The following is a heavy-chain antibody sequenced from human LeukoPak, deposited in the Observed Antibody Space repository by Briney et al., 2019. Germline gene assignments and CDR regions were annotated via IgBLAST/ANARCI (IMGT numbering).Heavy chain of an antibody. CDR2: IRYDGSNK. CDR1: GFTFSSYG. Sequence: GGSLRLSCAASGFTFSSYGMHWVRQAPGKGLEWVAFIRYDGSNKYYADSVKGRFTISRDNSKNTLYLQMNSLRAEDTAVYYSAHLATMVLETYFDYWGQGTLVTVSS. CDR3: AHLATMVLETYFDY. D-gene: IGHD3-10*01. J-gene: IGHJ4*02. V-gene: IGHV3-30*02.